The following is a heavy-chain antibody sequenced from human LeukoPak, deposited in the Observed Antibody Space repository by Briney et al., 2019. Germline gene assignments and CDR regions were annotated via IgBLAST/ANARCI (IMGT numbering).Heavy chain of an antibody. D-gene: IGHD6-19*01. CDR3: ARDLSLAVPVQGY. V-gene: IGHV1-2*02. CDR2: INPNSGGT. Sequence: ASVKVSCKASGYTFTGYYMHWVRQAPGQGLEWMGWINPNSGGTNYAQKFQGRVTMTGDSSISTAYMELSRLRSDDTAVYYCARDLSLAVPVQGYWGQGTLVTVSS. J-gene: IGHJ4*02. CDR1: GYTFTGYY.